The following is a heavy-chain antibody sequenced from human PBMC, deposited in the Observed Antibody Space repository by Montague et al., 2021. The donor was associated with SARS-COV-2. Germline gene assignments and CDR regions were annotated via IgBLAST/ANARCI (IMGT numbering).Heavy chain of an antibody. D-gene: IGHD5-12*01. Sequence: SETLSLTCTVSGGSISSYYWSWIRQPPGKGLEWIGYIYYSGSTNYNPSLTRRVTISVDTSKNQFSLKLSSVTAADTAVYYCARARYSGYDSLYYYCCMDVWGKGTTVTVSS. CDR2: IYYSGST. J-gene: IGHJ6*03. V-gene: IGHV4-59*01. CDR3: ARARYSGYDSLYYYCCMDV. CDR1: GGSISSYY.